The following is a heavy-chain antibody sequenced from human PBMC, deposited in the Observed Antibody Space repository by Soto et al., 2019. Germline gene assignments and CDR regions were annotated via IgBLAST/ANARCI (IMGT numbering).Heavy chain of an antibody. Sequence: SDNLSLTCTVYGGSISSYYSSWRRQSRRKGLEWIGYIYYQGSTNYNPSLKSRGTLSVDTTKIQSSLKLSSLTAADTAVYYCARPLWYGALTWGQGTLVTVSS. CDR2: IYYQGST. CDR1: GGSISSYY. CDR3: ARPLWYGALT. J-gene: IGHJ5*02. V-gene: IGHV4-59*01. D-gene: IGHD3-10*01.